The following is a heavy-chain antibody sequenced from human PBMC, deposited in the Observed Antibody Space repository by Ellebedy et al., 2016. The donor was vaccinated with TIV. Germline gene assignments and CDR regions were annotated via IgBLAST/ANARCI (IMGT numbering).Heavy chain of an antibody. CDR3: ARGLSDYGDFKLDS. CDR2: IKQDGNDK. D-gene: IGHD4-17*01. CDR1: GFTFPTYW. Sequence: GGSLRLSCAASGFTFPTYWMNWVRQAPGKGLERVANIKQDGNDKNYVDSVKGRFTISRDNGKNVLYLQMNNVRAEDTALYFCARGLSDYGDFKLDSWGQGTQVTASS. J-gene: IGHJ4*02. V-gene: IGHV3-7*03.